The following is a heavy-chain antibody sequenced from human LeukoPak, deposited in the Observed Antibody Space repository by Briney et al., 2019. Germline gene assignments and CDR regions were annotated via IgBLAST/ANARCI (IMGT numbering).Heavy chain of an antibody. D-gene: IGHD6-13*01. CDR1: GFPFSSYA. V-gene: IGHV3-23*01. Sequence: GGSLRLSCAASGFPFSSYAMTWVRQAPGKGLEWVSTISASANNTYYTDSVKSRFTISRDNSKNTLYLQMSSLSAEDTAVYYCAKRIAAAGSPVYFDYWGQGTLITVSS. CDR3: AKRIAAAGSPVYFDY. CDR2: ISASANNT. J-gene: IGHJ4*02.